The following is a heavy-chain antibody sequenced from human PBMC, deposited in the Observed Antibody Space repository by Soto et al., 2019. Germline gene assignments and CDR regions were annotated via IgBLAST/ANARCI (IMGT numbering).Heavy chain of an antibody. D-gene: IGHD3-22*01. CDR2: IIPIFGTA. CDR1: GGTFSSYA. V-gene: IGHV1-69*06. J-gene: IGHJ4*02. CDR3: VSGYDSSGSLDY. Sequence: GASVKVSCKASGGTFSSYAISWVRQAPGQGLEWMGGIIPIFGTANYAQKFQGRVTITADKSTSTAYMELSSLRSEDTAVYYCVSGYDSSGSLDYWGQGTLVTVSS.